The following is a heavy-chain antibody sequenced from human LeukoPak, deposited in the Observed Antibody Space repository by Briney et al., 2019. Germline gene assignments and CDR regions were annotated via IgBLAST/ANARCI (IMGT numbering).Heavy chain of an antibody. D-gene: IGHD3-22*01. Sequence: GGSLRLSCAASGFTFDDYGMSWVRQAPGKGLEWVSGINWNGGRTVYADSVKGRFTISRENAKNSLYLQMNSLRGEDRGLYYCARDLGAGSGYYYLGAFDIWGQGTMVTVSS. CDR1: GFTFDDYG. CDR3: ARDLGAGSGYYYLGAFDI. V-gene: IGHV3-20*04. J-gene: IGHJ3*02. CDR2: INWNGGRT.